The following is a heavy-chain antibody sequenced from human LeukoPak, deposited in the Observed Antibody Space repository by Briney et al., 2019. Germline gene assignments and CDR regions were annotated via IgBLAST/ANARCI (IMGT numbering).Heavy chain of an antibody. V-gene: IGHV1-8*03. Sequence: RASLKVSCKASGYTFTSYDINWVRQATGQGLEWMGWINPNSGNAGYAQKFQGRVTITRNTSISTAYMELSSLRSEDTAVYYCARDRDWFDPWGQGTLVTVSS. CDR3: ARDRDWFDP. D-gene: IGHD3-10*01. J-gene: IGHJ5*02. CDR1: GYTFTSYD. CDR2: INPNSGNA.